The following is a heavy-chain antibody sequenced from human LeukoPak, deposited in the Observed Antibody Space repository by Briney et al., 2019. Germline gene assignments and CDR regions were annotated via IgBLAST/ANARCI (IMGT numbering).Heavy chain of an antibody. D-gene: IGHD2-2*01. CDR1: GYTFTNYY. V-gene: IGHV1-46*01. J-gene: IGHJ4*02. Sequence: ASVKVSCKASGYTFTNYYMHWVRQAPGQGLEWMGIINPSGGSTSYAQKFQGRVTMTRDTSTSTVYMELSSLRSEDTAVYYCARGEGYCSSTSCYGDIDPLFDYWGQGTLVTVSS. CDR3: ARGEGYCSSTSCYGDIDPLFDY. CDR2: INPSGGST.